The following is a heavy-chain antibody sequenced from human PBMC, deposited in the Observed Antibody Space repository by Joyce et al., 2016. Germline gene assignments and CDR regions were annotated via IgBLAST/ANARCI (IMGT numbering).Heavy chain of an antibody. CDR2: IISTSRYI. J-gene: IGHJ4*02. D-gene: IGHD5-24*01. V-gene: IGHV3-21*01. CDR1: GFPLTTYS. Sequence: EVQLVESGGGLVKPGGSLRLSCAASGFPLTTYSLTWLSQAPEKGLEWVAFIISTSRYIYYSDSVKCRFAISRDTAKTSLLLQMDSLRAEDSAVYFCARVPITEDYYFDSWGQGTLVTVSS. CDR3: ARVPITEDYYFDS.